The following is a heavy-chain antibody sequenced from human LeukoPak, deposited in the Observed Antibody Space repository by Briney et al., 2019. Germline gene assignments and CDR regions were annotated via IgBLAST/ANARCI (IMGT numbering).Heavy chain of an antibody. D-gene: IGHD6-13*01. CDR2: IYYSGST. Sequence: PSETLSLTCTVSGGSISSSSYYWGWLRQPPGKGLEWIGSIYYSGSTYYNPSLKSRVTISVDTSKNQFSLKLSSVTAADTAVYYCARDRFGMSATGTDFDYWGQGTLVTVSS. CDR3: ARDRFGMSATGTDFDY. J-gene: IGHJ4*02. V-gene: IGHV4-39*07. CDR1: GGSISSSSYY.